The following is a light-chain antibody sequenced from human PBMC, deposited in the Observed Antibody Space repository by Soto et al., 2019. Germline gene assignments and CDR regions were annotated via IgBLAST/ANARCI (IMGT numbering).Light chain of an antibody. CDR1: QSVSSSY. J-gene: IGKJ5*01. CDR3: QHFGGTTFT. Sequence: EIVLTQSPGTLSLSPGEGATLSCSSSQSVSSSYIAWYQQRPGQNNSLLIYGASNRATGIPDRFSGIGSGTHFTLTISRLEPGDFAVYYCQHFGGTTFTFGQGTRLEIK. CDR2: GAS. V-gene: IGKV3-20*01.